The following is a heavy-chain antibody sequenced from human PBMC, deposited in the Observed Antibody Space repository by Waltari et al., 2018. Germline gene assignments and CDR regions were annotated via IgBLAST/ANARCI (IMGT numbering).Heavy chain of an antibody. CDR2: IIPSFGTA. Sequence: QVQLVQSGAVLKKPGSSVKVSCTASGGTFSSYAISWVRQTPGLGLEWMGMIIPSFGTAIYAQNFLSRVKITADKSTSTAYRGRSILRSEDTAVYYCARDPLSPNGEDTVSFFDYWGQGTLVTVSS. CDR3: ARDPLSPNGEDTVSFFDY. J-gene: IGHJ4*02. D-gene: IGHD5-18*01. CDR1: GGTFSSYA. V-gene: IGHV1-69*08.